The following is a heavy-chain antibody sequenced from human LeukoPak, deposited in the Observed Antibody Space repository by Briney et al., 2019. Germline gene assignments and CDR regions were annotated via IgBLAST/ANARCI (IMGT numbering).Heavy chain of an antibody. D-gene: IGHD5-18*01. V-gene: IGHV3-23*01. J-gene: IGHJ4*02. Sequence: PGGSLRLSCAASGFTFSSYAMSWVRQAPGKRLEWVSAITGSGGSTYCADSVKGRFTISRDNSKNTLYLQMNSVRAEDTAVYYCAKGYSGYSYGYYFDYWGQGTLVTVSS. CDR3: AKGYSGYSYGYYFDY. CDR1: GFTFSSYA. CDR2: ITGSGGST.